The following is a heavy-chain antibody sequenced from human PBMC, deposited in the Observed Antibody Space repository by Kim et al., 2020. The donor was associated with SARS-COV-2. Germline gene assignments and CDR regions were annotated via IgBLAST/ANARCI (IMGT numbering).Heavy chain of an antibody. J-gene: IGHJ6*03. CDR3: ARSSSAYYYMDV. V-gene: IGHV3-30*01. Sequence: YYADSVKSRFTIARDNSKNTLYLQMNSLRAEDTAVYYWARSSSAYYYMDVWGKGTTVTVSS. D-gene: IGHD2-2*01.